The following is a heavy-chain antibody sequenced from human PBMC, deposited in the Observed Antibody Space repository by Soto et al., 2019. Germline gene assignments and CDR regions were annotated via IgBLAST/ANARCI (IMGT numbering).Heavy chain of an antibody. CDR3: AGYCSSSICPEDHYFALEV. J-gene: IGHJ6*02. D-gene: IGHD2-2*01. CDR2: ISAYNGNT. CDR1: GYTFTSYG. Sequence: GASVKVSWKASGYTFTSYGISWVRQAPGQGLEWMGWISAYNGNTNYAQKLQGRVTMTTDTSKKQVSLKLSSVSAADTARYFCAGYCSSSICPEDHYFALEVWGQGTTVTVSS. V-gene: IGHV1-18*04.